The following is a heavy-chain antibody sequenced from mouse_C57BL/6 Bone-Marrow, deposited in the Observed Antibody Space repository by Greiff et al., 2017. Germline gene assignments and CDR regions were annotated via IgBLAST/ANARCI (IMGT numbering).Heavy chain of an antibody. J-gene: IGHJ4*01. CDR3: VRHVDCGYDMDY. V-gene: IGHV10-1*01. CDR2: IRSKSNNYAT. Sequence: EVKVVESGGGLVQPKGSLKLSCAASGFSFNTYAMNWVRQGPGKGLEWVARIRSKSNNYATYYADTVKDRFTISRDDSESMLYLQMNNLKTEDTAMYYCVRHVDCGYDMDYWGQGTSVTVSS. CDR1: GFSFNTYA.